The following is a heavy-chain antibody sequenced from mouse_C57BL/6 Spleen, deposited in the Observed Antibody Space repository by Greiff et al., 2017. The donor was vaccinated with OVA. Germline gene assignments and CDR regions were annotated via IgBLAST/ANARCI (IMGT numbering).Heavy chain of an antibody. V-gene: IGHV1-15*01. CDR1: GYTFTDYE. D-gene: IGHD1-1*01. J-gene: IGHJ2*01. Sequence: QVQLKQSGAELVRPGASVTLSCKASGYTFTDYEMHWVKQTPVHGLEWIGAIDPETGGTAYNQKFKGKAILTADKSSSTAYMELRSLTSEDSAVYYCTHYYGSCDYWGQGTTLTVSS. CDR2: IDPETGGT. CDR3: THYYGSCDY.